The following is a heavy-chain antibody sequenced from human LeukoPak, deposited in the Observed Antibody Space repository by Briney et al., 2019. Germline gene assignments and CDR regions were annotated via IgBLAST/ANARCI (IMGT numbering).Heavy chain of an antibody. J-gene: IGHJ4*02. Sequence: SETLSLTCTVSGGSISSYYWSWIRQPPGKGLEWIGYIYYSGSTNYNPSLKSRATISVDTSKNQFSLKLSSVTAADTAVYYCARLSYCGGDCLYFDYWGQGTLVTVSS. CDR3: ARLSYCGGDCLYFDY. D-gene: IGHD2-21*01. CDR1: GGSISSYY. V-gene: IGHV4-59*01. CDR2: IYYSGST.